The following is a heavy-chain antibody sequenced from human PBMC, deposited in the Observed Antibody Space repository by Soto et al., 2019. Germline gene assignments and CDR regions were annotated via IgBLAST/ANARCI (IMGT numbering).Heavy chain of an antibody. CDR1: GGTFSSYA. CDR2: IIPIFGTA. J-gene: IGHJ6*02. CDR3: ATSPRGGGYYYGMDV. V-gene: IGHV1-69*14. D-gene: IGHD3-16*01. Sequence: QVQLVQSGAEVKKPGSSVKVSCKASGGTFSSYAISWVRQAPGQGLEWMGGIIPIFGTANYAQKFQGRVTITADNSRSTAYMERSSRRSEDTAVYYCATSPRGGGYYYGMDVWGQGTTVTVSS.